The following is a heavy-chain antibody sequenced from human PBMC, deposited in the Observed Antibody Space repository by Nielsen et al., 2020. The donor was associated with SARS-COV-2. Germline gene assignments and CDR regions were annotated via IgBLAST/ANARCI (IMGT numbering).Heavy chain of an antibody. CDR3: ARDGPTRATATDY. CDR1: GFTFSSYG. CDR2: ISYDANNK. J-gene: IGHJ4*02. D-gene: IGHD2-2*01. Sequence: GGSLRLSCAASGFTFSSYGMHWVRQAPGKGLEWVAFISYDANNKYYSHSVKGRFTLSRDNSKNTLFLQMNSLRPEDTAVYFCARDGPTRATATDYWGQGTLVTVSS. V-gene: IGHV3-30*03.